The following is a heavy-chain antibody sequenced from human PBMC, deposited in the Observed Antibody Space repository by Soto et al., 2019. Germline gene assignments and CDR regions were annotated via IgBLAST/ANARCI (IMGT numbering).Heavy chain of an antibody. CDR1: GGSISSCGYY. J-gene: IGHJ4*02. D-gene: IGHD2-15*01. CDR2: IYYSGST. Sequence: SETLSLTCTVSGGSISSCGYYWSWIRQHPGKGLEWIGYIYYSGSTYYNPSLKSRVTISVDTSKNQFSLKLSSVTAADTAVYYCASSFSGPHFDYWGQGTLVTVS. V-gene: IGHV4-31*03. CDR3: ASSFSGPHFDY.